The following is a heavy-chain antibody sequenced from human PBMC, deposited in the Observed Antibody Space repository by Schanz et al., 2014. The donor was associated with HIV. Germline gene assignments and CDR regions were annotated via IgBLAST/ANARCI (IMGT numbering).Heavy chain of an antibody. J-gene: IGHJ6*02. D-gene: IGHD5-18*01. Sequence: EVQLLEFGGGLVRPGESLKLSCAASGFTFNMYAMTWVRQAPGKGLEWVSAISGGSTYYADSVKGRFTISRDSSKNTLYLQMNSLRAEDTAVYYCARDAASHSYGSTMDVWGQGTTVTVSS. CDR3: ARDAASHSYGSTMDV. CDR2: ISGGST. CDR1: GFTFNMYA. V-gene: IGHV3-23*01.